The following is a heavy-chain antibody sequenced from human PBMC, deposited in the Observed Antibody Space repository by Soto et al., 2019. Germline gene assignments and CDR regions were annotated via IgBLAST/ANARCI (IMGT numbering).Heavy chain of an antibody. J-gene: IGHJ6*03. D-gene: IGHD3-10*01. CDR1: GGTFSSYT. V-gene: IGHV1-69*02. CDR3: SRGEDYYYYMDV. CDR2: IIPILGIA. Sequence: EASVKVSCKASGGTFSSYTISWVRQAPGQGLEWMGRIIPILGIANYAQKFQGRVTITADKSTSTAYMELSSLRSEDTAVYYCSRGEDYYYYMDVWGKGTTVTVSS.